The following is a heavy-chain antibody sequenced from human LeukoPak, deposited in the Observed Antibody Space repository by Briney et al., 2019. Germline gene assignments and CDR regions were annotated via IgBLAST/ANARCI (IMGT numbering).Heavy chain of an antibody. Sequence: GASVKVSCKASGATFSTYAVNWVRQAPGQGLEWMGGIIPLFGTANYAQKFQGRVTITTDESTSTAYMELSSLRSEDTAIYYCARVFARGGEISGSYYYYWGQGTLVTVSS. CDR1: GATFSTYA. V-gene: IGHV1-69*05. CDR2: IIPLFGTA. D-gene: IGHD1-26*01. J-gene: IGHJ4*02. CDR3: ARVFARGGEISGSYYYY.